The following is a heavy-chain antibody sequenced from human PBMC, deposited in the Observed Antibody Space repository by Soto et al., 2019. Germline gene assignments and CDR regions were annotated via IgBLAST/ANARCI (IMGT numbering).Heavy chain of an antibody. CDR1: GGSFSGYY. CDR3: AREHHGNMVRGVTSPYFEY. Sequence: PSETLSLTCAVYGGSFSGYYWSWIRQPPGKGLEWIGEINHSGSTNYNPSLKSRVTISVDTSKNQFSLKLSSVTAADTAVYYCAREHHGNMVRGVTSPYFEYWGQGTLVTVSS. V-gene: IGHV4-34*01. CDR2: INHSGST. D-gene: IGHD3-10*01. J-gene: IGHJ4*02.